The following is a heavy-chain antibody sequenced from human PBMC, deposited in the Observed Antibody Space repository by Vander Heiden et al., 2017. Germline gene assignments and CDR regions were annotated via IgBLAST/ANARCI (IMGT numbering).Heavy chain of an antibody. V-gene: IGHV3-74*01. J-gene: IGHJ3*02. D-gene: IGHD3-22*01. CDR2: INSGGGGT. CDR3: ARDGGGETWYYDSSGYYAAFDI. CDR1: GFTFSSYW. Sequence: EVQLVESGGGLVQPGGSLRLSCAASGFTFSSYWMHWVRQAPGKGLVWVSRINSGGGGTSYADAVKGRFTVSRDNAKNTLFLQMNSLRAEDTAVYYCARDGGGETWYYDSSGYYAAFDIWGQGTMVTVSS.